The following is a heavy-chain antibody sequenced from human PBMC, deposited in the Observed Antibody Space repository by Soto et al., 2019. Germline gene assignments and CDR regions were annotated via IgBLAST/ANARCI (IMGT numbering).Heavy chain of an antibody. CDR3: ARVAPDTPPDS. CDR2: IYPSDSDT. Sequence: GDPLKISGKGSGYTFTSFWIAWGRQMPGKGLEWMGIIYPSDSDTRYSPSFQGQVTISSDNSISTAFFQRSSLTPPDTAITSRARVAPDTPPDSWGQGTLVTVSS. CDR1: GYTFTSFW. V-gene: IGHV5-51*01. J-gene: IGHJ4*02.